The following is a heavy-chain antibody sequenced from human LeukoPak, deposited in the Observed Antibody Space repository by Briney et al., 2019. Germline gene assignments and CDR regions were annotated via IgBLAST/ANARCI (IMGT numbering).Heavy chain of an antibody. Sequence: GGSLRLSCAASGFTFSSSYMTWVGQAPGKGLEWVSVIYSSGRTSYADSVKGRFTISRDNSKNTLYIQMNSLRAEDTAVYYCAKRARPFGGGFDYWGQGTLVSVSS. CDR3: AKRARPFGGGFDY. CDR1: GFTFSSSY. V-gene: IGHV3-53*01. CDR2: IYSSGRT. J-gene: IGHJ4*02. D-gene: IGHD3-16*01.